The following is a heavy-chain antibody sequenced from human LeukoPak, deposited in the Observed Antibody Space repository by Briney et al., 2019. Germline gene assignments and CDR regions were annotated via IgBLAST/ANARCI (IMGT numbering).Heavy chain of an antibody. Sequence: GGSLRLSCAVAGITLSNYGMSWVRQPPGKGLEWVAGISGSGGGTNYADSVKGRFTISRENPRDTLYLQMNSLRAEDTAVYFCAKRGVVIRVILVGFHKEAYYFDSWGQGALVTVSS. V-gene: IGHV3-23*01. D-gene: IGHD3-22*01. CDR1: GITLSNYG. CDR2: ISGSGGGT. J-gene: IGHJ4*02. CDR3: AKRGVVIRVILVGFHKEAYYFDS.